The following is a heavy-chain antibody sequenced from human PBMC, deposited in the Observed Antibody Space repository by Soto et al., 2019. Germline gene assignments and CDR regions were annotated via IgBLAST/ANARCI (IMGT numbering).Heavy chain of an antibody. J-gene: IGHJ4*02. CDR2: NSAYNGNT. Sequence: QVQLVQSGAEVKKPGASVKVSCTASGYTFTSYGISWVRQAPGQGLEWMGWNSAYNGNTNYAQKIQGRVRMTTDTSTSTAYMELRSLRSDDTAVYYCARARAIAVAASDVDYWGQGTLVTVSS. V-gene: IGHV1-18*01. CDR3: ARARAIAVAASDVDY. D-gene: IGHD6-19*01. CDR1: GYTFTSYG.